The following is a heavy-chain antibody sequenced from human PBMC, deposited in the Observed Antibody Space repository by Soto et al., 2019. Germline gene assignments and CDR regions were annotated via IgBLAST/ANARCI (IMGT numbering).Heavy chain of an antibody. CDR1: GFPFSSYA. D-gene: IGHD3-3*02. V-gene: IGHV3-23*01. Sequence: GGSLRLSCAASGFPFSSYAMTWVRQTPGRGLEWVSGISGSGGITYYADSVKGRFTISRDNSNNTLFLQMHSLRAEDSAVYYCAREYAFLEWLLKENYYYYGMDVWGRGTTVTVSS. J-gene: IGHJ6*02. CDR2: ISGSGGIT. CDR3: AREYAFLEWLLKENYYYYGMDV.